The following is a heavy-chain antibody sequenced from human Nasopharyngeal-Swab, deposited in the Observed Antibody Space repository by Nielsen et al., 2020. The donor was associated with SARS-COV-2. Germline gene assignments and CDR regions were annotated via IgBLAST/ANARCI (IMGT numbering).Heavy chain of an antibody. CDR2: ISSSSSYT. CDR3: ARDHVLPDAFDI. CDR1: GFTFSSYS. V-gene: IGHV3-21*01. J-gene: IGHJ3*02. Sequence: GESLKISCAASGFTFSSYSMNWVRQAPGKGLEWVSSISSSSSYTNYADSVKGRFTISRDNAKNSLYLQMNSLRAEDTAVYYCARDHVLPDAFDIWGQGTMVTVSS. D-gene: IGHD3-10*01.